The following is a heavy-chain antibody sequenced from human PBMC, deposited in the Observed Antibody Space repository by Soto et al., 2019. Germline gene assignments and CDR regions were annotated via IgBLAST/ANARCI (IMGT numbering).Heavy chain of an antibody. Sequence: SETRSLTCTVSGGSISSSIYYWVWIRQPPGKGLEWIGSIYYSGSTYYNPSLKSRVTISVDTSKNQFSLKLSSVTAADTAVYYCARPWFSSGWYYDAFDIWGQGTMVTVSS. CDR2: IYYSGST. CDR3: ARPWFSSGWYYDAFDI. D-gene: IGHD6-19*01. CDR1: GGSISSSIYY. J-gene: IGHJ3*02. V-gene: IGHV4-39*01.